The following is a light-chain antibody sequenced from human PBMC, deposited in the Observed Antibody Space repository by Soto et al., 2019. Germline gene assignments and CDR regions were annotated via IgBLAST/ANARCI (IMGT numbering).Light chain of an antibody. CDR3: QSSDRRLSGVV. V-gene: IGLV1-40*01. CDR1: SSNIGAGYD. J-gene: IGLJ2*01. Sequence: QTVVTQPPSVSGAPGQRVTISCTGSSSNIGAGYDVHWYQQLPGTAPKLLIYGNSNRPSGVPDRFSGSKSGTSASLAITGLQAEDEADYYCQSSDRRLSGVVFGGGTKLTVL. CDR2: GNS.